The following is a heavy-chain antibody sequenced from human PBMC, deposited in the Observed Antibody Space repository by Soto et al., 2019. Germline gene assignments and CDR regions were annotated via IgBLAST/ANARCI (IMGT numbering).Heavy chain of an antibody. CDR3: AKTQYSSRWYDREFDF. Sequence: GGSLRLSCAAAGFAFDSHWMHWVRQAPGKGLVWVSRINGDGSSTFYADSVKGRFTISRDNSRNTLYLQMNSLRAEDTAVYYCAKTQYSSRWYDREFDFWGQGTPVTVSS. D-gene: IGHD6-13*01. V-gene: IGHV3-74*01. CDR1: GFAFDSHW. CDR2: INGDGSST. J-gene: IGHJ4*02.